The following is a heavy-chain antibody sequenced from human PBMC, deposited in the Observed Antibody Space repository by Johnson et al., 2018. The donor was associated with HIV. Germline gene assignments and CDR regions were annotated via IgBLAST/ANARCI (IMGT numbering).Heavy chain of an antibody. CDR3: AKAFSSSWSDAFDI. CDR2: IWYDGSNK. V-gene: IGHV3-33*06. J-gene: IGHJ3*02. D-gene: IGHD6-13*01. CDR1: GFTFSSYG. Sequence: QMQLVESGGGVVQPGRSLRLSCAASGFTFSSYGMHWVRQAPGKGLEWVAVIWYDGSNKYYADSVKGRFTISRDNSKNTLYLQMNSLRAEDTAVYYCAKAFSSSWSDAFDIWGQGTMVTVSS.